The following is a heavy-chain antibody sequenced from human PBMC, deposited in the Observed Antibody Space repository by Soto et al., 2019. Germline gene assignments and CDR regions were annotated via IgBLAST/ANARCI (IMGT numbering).Heavy chain of an antibody. CDR3: ASGSSWYTHYCCNGLDV. CDR1: GGTFSSYA. CDR2: IIPISGTA. Sequence: QVQLVQSGAEVKKPGSSVKVSCKASGGTFSSYAISWVRQAPGQGLEWMGGIIPISGTANYAQKFQGRARMTADESTSTAYMELSSLRSEDTGVYDCASGSSWYTHYCCNGLDVWVQETTVTVSS. J-gene: IGHJ6*02. V-gene: IGHV1-69*01. D-gene: IGHD6-13*01.